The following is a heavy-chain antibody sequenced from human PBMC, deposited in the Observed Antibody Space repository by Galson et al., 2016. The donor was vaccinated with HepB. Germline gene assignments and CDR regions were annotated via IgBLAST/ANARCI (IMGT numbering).Heavy chain of an antibody. V-gene: IGHV1-69*13. D-gene: IGHD3-3*01. J-gene: IGHJ5*02. CDR2: VIPLFGRT. Sequence: SVKVSCKASGGTFSGFPISWLGQAPGQGLEWMGVVIPLFGRTDYSQKFQDRLTITADESTTTAYLELSSLRSDDSAFYYCARSSGPNFWSGYNWFAPWGQGTLVTVSS. CDR1: GGTFSGFP. CDR3: ARSSGPNFWSGYNWFAP.